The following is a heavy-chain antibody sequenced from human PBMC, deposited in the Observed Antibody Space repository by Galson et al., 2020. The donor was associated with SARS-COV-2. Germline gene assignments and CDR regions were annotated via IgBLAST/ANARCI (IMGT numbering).Heavy chain of an antibody. D-gene: IGHD4-17*01. CDR1: GYSFTSYW. J-gene: IGHJ3*02. CDR2: IYPGDSDT. V-gene: IGHV5-51*01. CDR3: ARHRLYGGNHHDAFDI. Sequence: GESLKISCKGSGYSFTSYWIGWVRQMPGKGLEWMGIIYPGDSDTRYSPSFQGQVTISADKSISTAYLQWSSLKASDTAMYYCARHRLYGGNHHDAFDIWCQGTMVTVSS.